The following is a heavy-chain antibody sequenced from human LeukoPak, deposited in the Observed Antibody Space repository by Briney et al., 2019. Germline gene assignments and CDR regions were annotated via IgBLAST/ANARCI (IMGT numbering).Heavy chain of an antibody. CDR1: GFTFSSYW. Sequence: GGSLRLSCAASGFTFSSYWMHWVRQAPGKGLVWVSRINSDGSSTSYADSVKGRFTISRDNAKNTLYLQMNSLRGEDTVVYYCARSSWYSSGWDNDAFDIWGQGTMVTVSS. D-gene: IGHD6-19*01. J-gene: IGHJ3*02. V-gene: IGHV3-74*01. CDR3: ARSSWYSSGWDNDAFDI. CDR2: INSDGSST.